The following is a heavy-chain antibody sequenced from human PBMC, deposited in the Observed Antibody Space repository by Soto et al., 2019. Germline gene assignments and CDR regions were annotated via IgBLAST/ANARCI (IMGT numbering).Heavy chain of an antibody. Sequence: SETLSLTCTVSGGPISSSGYYWSWIRQHPGKGLEWIGYIYYSGTTSYNPSLKSRVAISVDTSKNQFSLKLSSVTAADTAVYFCERGGRPVTPIWWLDPWGQGPRVTVYS. CDR1: GGPISSSGYY. CDR2: IYYSGTT. V-gene: IGHV4-31*03. CDR3: ERGGRPVTPIWWLDP. D-gene: IGHD4-4*01. J-gene: IGHJ5*02.